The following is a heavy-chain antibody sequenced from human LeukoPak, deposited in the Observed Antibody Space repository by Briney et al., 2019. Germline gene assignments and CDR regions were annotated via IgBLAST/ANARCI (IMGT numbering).Heavy chain of an antibody. J-gene: IGHJ4*02. V-gene: IGHV4-31*03. CDR2: IYYSGST. CDR1: GGSISSGGYY. D-gene: IGHD3-3*01. CDR3: ARFRYDFWSGYLYFDY. Sequence: PSETLSLTCTVSGGSISSGGYYWSWIRQHPGKGLVWIGYIYYSGSTYYNPSLKSRVTISVDTSKNQFSLELSSVTAADTAVYYCARFRYDFWSGYLYFDYWGQGTLVTVSS.